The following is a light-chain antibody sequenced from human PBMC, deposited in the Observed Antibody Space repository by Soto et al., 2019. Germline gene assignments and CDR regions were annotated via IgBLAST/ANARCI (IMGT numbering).Light chain of an antibody. CDR2: GVS. CDR1: SSDVGGYNY. CDR3: SSYTSSSLYV. Sequence: QSALTQPASVSGSPGQSITISCTGTSSDVGGYNYVSWYQQHPGKAPKLIIYGVSHRPSGVSNRFSGSKSGDTASLTISGLQAEDEADYYCSSYTSSSLYVFGTGTKLTVL. V-gene: IGLV2-14*01. J-gene: IGLJ1*01.